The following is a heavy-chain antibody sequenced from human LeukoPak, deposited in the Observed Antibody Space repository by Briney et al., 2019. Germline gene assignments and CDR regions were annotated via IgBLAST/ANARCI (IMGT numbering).Heavy chain of an antibody. CDR1: GFTFSSYG. CDR3: ARDDGSYALDY. CDR2: IKQDGSAK. Sequence: GGSLRLSCAASGFTFSSYGMHWVRQAAGKGPEWVANIKQDGSAKYYVDSVKGRFTISRDNAKNSLYLQMSSLRAEDTAMYYCARDDGSYALDYWGQGTLVTVSS. V-gene: IGHV3-7*01. J-gene: IGHJ4*02. D-gene: IGHD1-26*01.